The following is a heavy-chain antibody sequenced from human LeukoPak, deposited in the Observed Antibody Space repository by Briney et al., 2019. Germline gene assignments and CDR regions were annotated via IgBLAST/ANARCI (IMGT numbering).Heavy chain of an antibody. V-gene: IGHV3-23*01. Sequence: SGGSLRLSCAASGFTFSSYAMSWVRQAPGKGLEWVSAISGSGGSTYYAESVKGRFTISRDNSKNTLYLQMNSLRAEDTAVYYCAKKRYSGYSYAAEGGYFDYWGQGTLVTVSS. CDR2: ISGSGGST. CDR1: GFTFSSYA. CDR3: AKKRYSGYSYAAEGGYFDY. J-gene: IGHJ4*02. D-gene: IGHD5-18*01.